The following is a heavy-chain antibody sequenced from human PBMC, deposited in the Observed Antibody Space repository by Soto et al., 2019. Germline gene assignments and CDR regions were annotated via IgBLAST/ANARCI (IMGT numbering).Heavy chain of an antibody. Sequence: GSLRLSCAASRFTFSNYSMNCDHQAPGKGLEWVSSISSSRSHTYYADSVQGRFSISRDNAKSSLFPQMDSLRADDSSVYYWARGGYGPGDDHWGQGTLVIVSS. CDR2: ISSSRSHT. D-gene: IGHD5-18*01. V-gene: IGHV3-21*01. J-gene: IGHJ4*02. CDR1: RFTFSNYS. CDR3: ARGGYGPGDDH.